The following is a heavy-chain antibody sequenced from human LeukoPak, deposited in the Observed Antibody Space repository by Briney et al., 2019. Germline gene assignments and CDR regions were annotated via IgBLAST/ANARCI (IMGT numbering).Heavy chain of an antibody. V-gene: IGHV3-7*01. CDR2: IKQDGSEK. CDR3: ARAVVTVIRGVIDYGMDV. J-gene: IGHJ6*02. CDR1: GFTFSNYW. D-gene: IGHD3-10*01. Sequence: PGGSLRLSCAASGFTFSNYWMSLVRQAPGKGLEWVANIKQDGSEKYYVDSVKGRFTVSRDNAKNSLYLQMNSLRAEDTAVYYCARAVVTVIRGVIDYGMDVWGQGTTVTVSS.